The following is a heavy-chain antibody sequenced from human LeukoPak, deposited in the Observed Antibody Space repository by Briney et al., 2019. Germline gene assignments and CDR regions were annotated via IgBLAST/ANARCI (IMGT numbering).Heavy chain of an antibody. CDR3: ARDLELERNRWNYFES. CDR2: MHYSGDS. D-gene: IGHD1-1*01. J-gene: IGHJ4*02. CDR1: GGSISSYH. V-gene: IGHV4-59*01. Sequence: SETLSLTCTVSGGSISSYHWSWIRQPPGKGLEWIGSMHYSGDSKYNPSLKSRVSLSIDTSKQQFSLRLSSVTAADTAVYYCARDLELERNRWNYFESWGQGTLVTVSS.